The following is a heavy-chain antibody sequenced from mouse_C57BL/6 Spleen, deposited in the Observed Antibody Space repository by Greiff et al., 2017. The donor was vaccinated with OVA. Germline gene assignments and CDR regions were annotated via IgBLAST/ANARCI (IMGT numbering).Heavy chain of an antibody. J-gene: IGHJ4*01. Sequence: QVHVKQPGTELVKPGASVKLSCKASGYTFTSYWMHWVKQRPGQGLEWIGNINPSNGGTNYNEKFKSKATLTVDKSSSTAYMQLSSLTSEDSAVYYCARLSYGNYGENYYYAMDYWGQGTSVTVSS. CDR1: GYTFTSYW. D-gene: IGHD2-1*01. CDR3: ARLSYGNYGENYYYAMDY. CDR2: INPSNGGT. V-gene: IGHV1-53*01.